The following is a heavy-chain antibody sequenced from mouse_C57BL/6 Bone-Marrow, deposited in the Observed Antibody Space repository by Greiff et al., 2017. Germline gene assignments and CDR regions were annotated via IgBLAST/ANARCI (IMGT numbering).Heavy chain of an antibody. D-gene: IGHD1-1*01. J-gene: IGHJ1*03. CDR3: ARDYGSSPYWYFDV. CDR2: IDPEDGET. V-gene: IGHV14-2*01. Sequence: EVKLLESGAELVKPGASVKLSCTASGFNIKDYYMHWVKQRTEQGLEWIGRIDPEDGETKYAPKFQGQATITADTSSNTAYLQLSSLTSEDTAVYYCARDYGSSPYWYFDVWGTGTTVTVSS. CDR1: GFNIKDYY.